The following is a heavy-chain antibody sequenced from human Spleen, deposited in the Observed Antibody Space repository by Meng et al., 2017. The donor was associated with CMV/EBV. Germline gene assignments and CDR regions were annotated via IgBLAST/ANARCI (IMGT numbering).Heavy chain of an antibody. Sequence: ASVKVSCKASGYTFNDHYMHWVRQAPGQGLEWMGWINPNSGGTNYAQKFQGRVTMTRDTSTSTAYMELSRLRSDDTAVYYCARVLVVVPAARPAPFDYWGQGTLVTVSS. CDR3: ARVLVVVPAARPAPFDY. J-gene: IGHJ4*02. D-gene: IGHD2-2*01. CDR2: INPNSGGT. CDR1: GYTFNDHY. V-gene: IGHV1-2*02.